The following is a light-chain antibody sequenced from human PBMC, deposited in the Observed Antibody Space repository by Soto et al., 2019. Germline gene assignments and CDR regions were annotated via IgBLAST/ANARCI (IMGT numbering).Light chain of an antibody. CDR2: GAS. Sequence: PGERATLSCRASQSVSSSYLAWYQQKPGQAPRLLIYGASSRATVIPSRFSGSGSGTDFTLTISSLQAEDVAVYYCQQYYSSPPTFGQGTKVDIK. CDR3: QQYYSSPPT. CDR1: QSVSSSY. V-gene: IGKV3D-7*01. J-gene: IGKJ1*01.